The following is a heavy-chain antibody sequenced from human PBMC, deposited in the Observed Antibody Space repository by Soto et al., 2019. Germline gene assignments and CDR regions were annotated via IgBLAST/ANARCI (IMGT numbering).Heavy chain of an antibody. J-gene: IGHJ4*02. CDR1: GGAISSGGYY. D-gene: IGHD3-22*01. CDR2: IYYSGST. CDR3: ARYSSGYYFLDY. Sequence: PSETLSLTCTVSGGAISSGGYYWSWIRQHPGKGLEWIGYIYYSGSTYYNPSLKSRVTISVDTSKNQFPLKLSSVTAADTAVYYCARYSSGYYFLDYWGQGTLVTVSS. V-gene: IGHV4-31*03.